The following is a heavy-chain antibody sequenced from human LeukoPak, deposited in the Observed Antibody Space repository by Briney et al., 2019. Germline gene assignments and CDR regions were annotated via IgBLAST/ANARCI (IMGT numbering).Heavy chain of an antibody. CDR3: ARVRDIVVVPAATRNWFDP. CDR2: IIPIPGIA. J-gene: IGHJ5*02. V-gene: IGHV1-69*02. Sequence: SVKVSCKASGGTFSSYTISWVRQAPGQGLEWMGRIIPIPGIANYAQKFQGRVTITADKSTSTAYMELSSLRSEDTAVYYCARVRDIVVVPAATRNWFDPWGQGTLVTVSS. CDR1: GGTFSSYT. D-gene: IGHD2-2*01.